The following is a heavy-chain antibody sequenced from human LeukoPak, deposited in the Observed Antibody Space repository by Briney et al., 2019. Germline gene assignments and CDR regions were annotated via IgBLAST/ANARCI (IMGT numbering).Heavy chain of an antibody. D-gene: IGHD3-22*01. Sequence: PGGSLRLSCAASGFTFSAYWVHWVRQAPGKGLVWVSRINSDGSSTSYADSVKGRFTISRDNAKNTLYLQMSSLRAEDTAVYYCTSKATDYYDSSGVGGYWGQGTLVTVSS. J-gene: IGHJ4*02. CDR2: INSDGSST. CDR1: GFTFSAYW. CDR3: TSKATDYYDSSGVGGY. V-gene: IGHV3-74*01.